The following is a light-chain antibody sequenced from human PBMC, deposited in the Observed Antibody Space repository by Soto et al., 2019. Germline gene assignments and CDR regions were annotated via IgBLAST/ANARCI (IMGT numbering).Light chain of an antibody. Sequence: EVVLTQSPATMSLYHGEGATLSCRASQGVSTYLAWYKKKHGQATRLLIFEASKRATGIPDRISGSGSGTDFTLTISSLEPENIAVYYCQQHVHWPRKFGQGTKMELK. CDR3: QQHVHWPRK. V-gene: IGKV3-11*01. J-gene: IGKJ1*01. CDR1: QGVSTY. CDR2: EAS.